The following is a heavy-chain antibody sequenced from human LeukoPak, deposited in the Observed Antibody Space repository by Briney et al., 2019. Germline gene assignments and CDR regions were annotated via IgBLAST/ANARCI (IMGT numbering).Heavy chain of an antibody. CDR2: ISGSGGST. Sequence: GGSLRLSCAASGFTFSSYAMHWVRQARGKGLEWVSAISGSGGSTYYADSVKGRFTISRDNSKNTLYLQMNSPRAEDTAVYYCAKGLGYDSSGYYSEWGQGTLVTVSS. CDR1: GFTFSSYA. CDR3: AKGLGYDSSGYYSE. D-gene: IGHD3-22*01. J-gene: IGHJ4*02. V-gene: IGHV3-23*01.